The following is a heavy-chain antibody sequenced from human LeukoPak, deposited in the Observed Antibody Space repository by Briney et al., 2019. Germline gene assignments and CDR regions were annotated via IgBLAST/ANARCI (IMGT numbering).Heavy chain of an antibody. J-gene: IGHJ5*02. CDR2: VIPIFGTT. CDR3: ARELGTTDWFDP. D-gene: IGHD1-26*01. V-gene: IGHV1-69*05. Sequence: ASVKVSGKASGGTFSSYAITWVRQAPGHGLEWMGGVIPIFGTTNYAQKFQGRVTVTTDESTSTAYMELSSLRSEDTAVYYCARELGTTDWFDPWGQGTLVTVSS. CDR1: GGTFSSYA.